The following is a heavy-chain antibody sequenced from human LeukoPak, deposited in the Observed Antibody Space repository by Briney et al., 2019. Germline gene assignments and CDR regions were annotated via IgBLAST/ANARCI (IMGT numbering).Heavy chain of an antibody. CDR3: ARRSIAVAGNPIDY. D-gene: IGHD6-19*01. J-gene: IGHJ4*02. V-gene: IGHV1-18*01. Sequence: ASVKVSCKASGYTFTSYGISWVRQAPGQGLEWMGWISAYNGNTNYAQKLQGRVTMTTDTSTSTAYMELRSLGSDDTAVYYCARRSIAVAGNPIDYWGQGTLVTVSS. CDR2: ISAYNGNT. CDR1: GYTFTSYG.